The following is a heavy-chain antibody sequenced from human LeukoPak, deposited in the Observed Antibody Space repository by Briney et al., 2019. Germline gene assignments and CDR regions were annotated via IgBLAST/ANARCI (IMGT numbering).Heavy chain of an antibody. Sequence: SETLSLTCTVSGGSITGSSYYWGWIRQPPGKGLEWIGNMFYSGRTYYNAALKSRVIISGDTSKNQFSLKLSSVTAADTAVYYCASCGYSGYAIDYWGQGALVTVSS. CDR3: ASCGYSGYAIDY. J-gene: IGHJ4*02. V-gene: IGHV4-39*01. D-gene: IGHD5-12*01. CDR1: GGSITGSSYY. CDR2: MFYSGRT.